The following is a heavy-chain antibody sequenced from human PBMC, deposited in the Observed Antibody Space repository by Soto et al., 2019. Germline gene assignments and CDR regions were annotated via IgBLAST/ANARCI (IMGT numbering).Heavy chain of an antibody. Sequence: QVQLVESGGGVVQPGRSLRLSCAASGFTFRSYGMHWVRQAPGKGLEWVAVIWYDGSDKYYADSVKGRFTISRDNSKNTLYLQMTSLRAEDTAVYYCARDDLYSSSWYGLLDYWGQGTLVTVSS. CDR1: GFTFRSYG. D-gene: IGHD6-13*01. V-gene: IGHV3-33*01. CDR3: ARDDLYSSSWYGLLDY. J-gene: IGHJ4*02. CDR2: IWYDGSDK.